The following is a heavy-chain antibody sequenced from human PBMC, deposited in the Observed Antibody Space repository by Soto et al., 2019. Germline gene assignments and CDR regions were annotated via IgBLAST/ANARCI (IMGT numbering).Heavy chain of an antibody. V-gene: IGHV3-30*18. CDR2: ISYDGSNK. CDR3: AKSSDVGED. J-gene: IGHJ4*02. Sequence: QVQLVESGGGVVQPGRSLRLSCAASGFTFSSYGMHWVRHAPGKGLEWVAVISYDGSNKYYADSVKGRFTISRDNSKNTLYLQMNSLRAEDTAVYYCAKSSDVGEDWGQGTLVTVSS. CDR1: GFTFSSYG. D-gene: IGHD1-26*01.